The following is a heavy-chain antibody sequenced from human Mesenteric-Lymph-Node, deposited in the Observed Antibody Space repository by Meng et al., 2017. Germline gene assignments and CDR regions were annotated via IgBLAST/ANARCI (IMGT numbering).Heavy chain of an antibody. CDR2: ISGSGGST. D-gene: IGHD1-26*01. V-gene: IGHV3-23*01. CDR1: GYSFSSYA. CDR3: AKDGGGIVGATMIGEFDY. Sequence: GESLKISCKGSGYSFSSYAMSWVRQAPGKGLEWVSAISGSGGSTYYADSVKGRFTISRDNSKNTLYLQMNSLRAEDTAVYYCAKDGGGIVGATMIGEFDYWGQGTLVTVSS. J-gene: IGHJ4*02.